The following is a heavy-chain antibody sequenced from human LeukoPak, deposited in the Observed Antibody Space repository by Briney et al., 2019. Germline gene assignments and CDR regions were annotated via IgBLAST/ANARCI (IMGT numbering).Heavy chain of an antibody. CDR2: ISGYNGNT. CDR3: ARDYCSSTSCLFDY. D-gene: IGHD2-2*01. Sequence: GASVKVSCKASGYTFTNYAINWVRQAPGQGLEWMGWISGYNGNTNYAPILQGRVTMTTDASTNTAYMELRSLRSDDTAFVYCARDYCSSTSCLFDYWGQGTLVTVSS. J-gene: IGHJ4*02. CDR1: GYTFTNYA. V-gene: IGHV1-18*01.